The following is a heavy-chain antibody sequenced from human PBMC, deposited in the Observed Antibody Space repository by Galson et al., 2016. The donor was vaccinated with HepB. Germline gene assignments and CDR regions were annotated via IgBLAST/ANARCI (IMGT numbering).Heavy chain of an antibody. D-gene: IGHD3-3*01. J-gene: IGHJ6*02. CDR1: GYSFASHG. V-gene: IGHV1-18*01. CDR2: ISPSSNNA. CDR3: ARESAPRQTFEWQRMNGMDV. Sequence: SVKVSCKASGYSFASHGITWVRQAPGQGLEWMGWISPSSNNAIYAQRVQGRVTLTTDTSTTTAYFEMGSLRSDDTAVYYYARESAPRQTFEWQRMNGMDVWGLGTTVIVSS.